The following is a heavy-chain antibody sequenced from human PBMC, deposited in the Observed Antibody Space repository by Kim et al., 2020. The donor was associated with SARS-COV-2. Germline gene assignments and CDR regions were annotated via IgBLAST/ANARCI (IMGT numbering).Heavy chain of an antibody. CDR3: ARAMVRGVIVYYFDY. D-gene: IGHD3-10*01. CDR2: INPSGGST. Sequence: ASVKVSCKASGYTFTSYYMHWVRQAPGQGLEWMGIINPSGGSTSYAQKFQGRVTMTRDTSTSTVYMELSSLRSEDTAMYYCARAMVRGVIVYYFDYWGQGTLVTVSS. CDR1: GYTFTSYY. V-gene: IGHV1-46*01. J-gene: IGHJ4*02.